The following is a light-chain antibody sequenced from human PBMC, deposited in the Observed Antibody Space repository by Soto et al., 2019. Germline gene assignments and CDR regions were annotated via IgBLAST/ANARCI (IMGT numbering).Light chain of an antibody. CDR3: QQYNRYSS. V-gene: IGKV1-5*03. CDR2: QAS. Sequence: DIQMTQSPSTLSASIGDRVTITCRASQTISSWLAWYQQKPGKAPKLLIYQASNLENGVPSRFSGSASGTEFTLTISSLQPDDFATYYCQQYNRYSSFGQGTKVEIK. J-gene: IGKJ1*01. CDR1: QTISSW.